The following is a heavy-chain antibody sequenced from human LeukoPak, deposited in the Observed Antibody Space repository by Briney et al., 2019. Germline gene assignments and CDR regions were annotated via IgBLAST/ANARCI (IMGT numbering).Heavy chain of an antibody. CDR3: ARGGPGSSFDL. D-gene: IGHD2-15*01. V-gene: IGHV3-66*01. J-gene: IGHJ4*02. CDR2: TSSGGST. Sequence: GGSLRLSCAASGFTVSSYYMSWVRQAPGKGLEWVSFTSSGGSTYSADSVRGRFTISRDNSKNTLYLQMNSLRAEDTAVYYCARGGPGSSFDLWGQGTLVTVSS. CDR1: GFTVSSYY.